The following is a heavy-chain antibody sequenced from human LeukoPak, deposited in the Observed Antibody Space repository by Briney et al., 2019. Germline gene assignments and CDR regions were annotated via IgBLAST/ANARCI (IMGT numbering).Heavy chain of an antibody. CDR2: IDPKSGGT. CDR1: GYTFIAYW. CDR3: ARDYTHQRFDY. J-gene: IGHJ4*02. Sequence: GASVKVSCKASGYTFIAYWMHWVRQAPGQGLEWMGRIDPKSGGTTSAQKFQGRVTMTRDTSISTVDMELSGLRSDDTAMYYCARDYTHQRFDYWGQGTLVTVSS. V-gene: IGHV1-2*02.